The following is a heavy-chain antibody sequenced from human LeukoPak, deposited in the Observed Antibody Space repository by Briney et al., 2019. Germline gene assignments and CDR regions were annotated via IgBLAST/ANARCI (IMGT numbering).Heavy chain of an antibody. CDR3: ARDPTTYYYSLAFDY. Sequence: GGSLRLSCVASGFSFERHSMNWVRQVPGRGLEWVSSIATGTGSVSTFTFYADSVKGRFTISRDNAKDSLYLQMNSLRADDTAVYYCARDPTTYYYSLAFDYWGQEPWSPSP. CDR1: GFSFERHS. J-gene: IGHJ4*01. V-gene: IGHV3-21*01. CDR2: IATGTGSVSTFT. D-gene: IGHD3-22*01.